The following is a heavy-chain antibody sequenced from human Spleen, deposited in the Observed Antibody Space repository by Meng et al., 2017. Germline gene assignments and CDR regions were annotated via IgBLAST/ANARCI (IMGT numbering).Heavy chain of an antibody. Sequence: SWVRQHPGKGLEWIGYIYYSGSTYYNPSLKSRVTISVDTSKNQFSLKLTSVTAADTAVYYCARSSDYVPDYWGQGTLVTVSS. CDR3: ARSSDYVPDY. CDR2: IYYSGST. V-gene: IGHV4-31*02. D-gene: IGHD4-17*01. J-gene: IGHJ4*02.